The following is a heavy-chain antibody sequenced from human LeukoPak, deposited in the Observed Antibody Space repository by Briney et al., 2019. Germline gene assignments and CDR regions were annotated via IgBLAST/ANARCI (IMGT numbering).Heavy chain of an antibody. D-gene: IGHD6-19*01. CDR2: IYYSGST. V-gene: IGHV4-30-4*01. CDR3: ASIAVAGTAFDY. CDR1: GGSISSGDYY. J-gene: IGHJ4*02. Sequence: PSETLSLTCTVSGGSISSGDYYWSWIRQPPGKGLEWIGYIYYSGSTYYNPSLKSRVTISVDTSKNQFSLELSSVTAADTAVYYCASIAVAGTAFDYWGQGTLVTVSS.